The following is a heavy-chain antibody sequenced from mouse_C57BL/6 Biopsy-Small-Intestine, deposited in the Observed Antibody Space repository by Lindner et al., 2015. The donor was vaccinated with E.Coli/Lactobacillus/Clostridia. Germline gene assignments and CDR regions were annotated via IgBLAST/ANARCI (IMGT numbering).Heavy chain of an antibody. CDR2: INPGSGGT. CDR1: GFAFSNYL. Sequence: VQLQESGAELVRPGTSVKVSCRTSGFAFSNYLIQWVKQRPGQGLEWIGVINPGSGGTNYNENFKGKATLTADKSSSTAYMQLSSLTSEDSAVYFCARDLDFDHWGQGTTLTVSS. CDR3: ARDLDFDH. V-gene: IGHV1-54*01. J-gene: IGHJ2*01.